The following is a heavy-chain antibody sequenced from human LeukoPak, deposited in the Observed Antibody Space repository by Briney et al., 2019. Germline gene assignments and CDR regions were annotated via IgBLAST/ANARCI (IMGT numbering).Heavy chain of an antibody. CDR1: GGSISSYY. CDR2: IYTSGST. V-gene: IGHV4-4*07. D-gene: IGHD3-10*01. CDR3: ARYARYYYGSGSYPWFDP. J-gene: IGHJ5*02. Sequence: PSETLSLTCTVSGGSISSYYWSWIRQPAGKGLEWIGRIYTSGSTNYNPSLKSRVTMSVDTSKNQFSLKLSSVTAADTAVYYCARYARYYYGSGSYPWFDPWGQGTLVTVSS.